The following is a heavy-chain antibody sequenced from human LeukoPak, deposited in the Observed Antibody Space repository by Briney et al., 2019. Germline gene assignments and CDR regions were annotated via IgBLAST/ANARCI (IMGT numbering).Heavy chain of an antibody. CDR3: ARVAGPYYFDY. Sequence: GGSLRLSCAASGFTFSSYWMSWVRQAPGKGLEWVANIKQDGSEKYYVDSVKGRFTISRDNAKNSLYLEMNSLRAEDTAVYYCARVAGPYYFDYWGQGTLVTVSS. V-gene: IGHV3-7*01. CDR2: IKQDGSEK. J-gene: IGHJ4*02. CDR1: GFTFSSYW.